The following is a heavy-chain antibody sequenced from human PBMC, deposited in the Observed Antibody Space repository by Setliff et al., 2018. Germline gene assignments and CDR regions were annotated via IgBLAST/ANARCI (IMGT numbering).Heavy chain of an antibody. J-gene: IGHJ4*02. Sequence: PGGSLRLSCAASGFTFDDYGMSWVRQALGKGLEWVSGINWNSDSIGYADSVKGRFTISRDNAKNSLYLQMNSLRGEDMALYYCAKGSSGWYPYYFDYWGQGTMVT. CDR1: GFTFDDYG. CDR2: INWNSDSI. V-gene: IGHV3-9*03. D-gene: IGHD6-19*01. CDR3: AKGSSGWYPYYFDY.